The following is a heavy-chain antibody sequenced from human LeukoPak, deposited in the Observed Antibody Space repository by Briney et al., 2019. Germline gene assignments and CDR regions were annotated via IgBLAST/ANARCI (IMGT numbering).Heavy chain of an antibody. D-gene: IGHD3-10*01. CDR1: GYTFTGYY. CDR3: ARGGKQIRGIIISNNWFDP. V-gene: IGHV1-2*02. J-gene: IGHJ5*02. Sequence: ASLKVSCKASGYTFTGYYLHWVRQAPGQGLEWMGWINPSSGGTNYAQNFQGRVTMTRDTSIRTAYMELSSLRSDDTAVYYCARGGKQIRGIIISNNWFDPWGQGTLVTVSS. CDR2: INPSSGGT.